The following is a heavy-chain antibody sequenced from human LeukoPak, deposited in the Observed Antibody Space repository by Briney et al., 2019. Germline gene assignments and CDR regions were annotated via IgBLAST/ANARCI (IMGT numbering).Heavy chain of an antibody. V-gene: IGHV3-9*03. D-gene: IGHD3-22*01. CDR1: GFTLADYA. CDR2: VSWNSATI. J-gene: IGHJ4*02. CDR3: VKAAYYDPSGRYYFDY. Sequence: GRSLRLSCAASGFTLADYAMHWVRQAPGKGLEWVSGVSWNSATIGYADSVKGRFTISRDNAKNSLCLQMDSLRPDDMALYYCVKAAYYDPSGRYYFDYWGQGTLVTVSS.